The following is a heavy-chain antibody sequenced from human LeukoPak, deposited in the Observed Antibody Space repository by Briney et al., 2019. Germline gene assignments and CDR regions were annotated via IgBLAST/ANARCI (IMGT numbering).Heavy chain of an antibody. CDR2: INHSGST. CDR3: ARSMKAGTTYAFDI. CDR1: GGSFSGYY. Sequence: SETLSLTCAVYGGSFSGYYWSWIRQPPGKGLEWIGEINHSGSTNYNPSLKSRVTISVDTSKNQFSLKLSSVTAADTAVYYCARSMKAGTTYAFDIWGQGTMVIVSS. D-gene: IGHD1-1*01. V-gene: IGHV4-34*01. J-gene: IGHJ3*02.